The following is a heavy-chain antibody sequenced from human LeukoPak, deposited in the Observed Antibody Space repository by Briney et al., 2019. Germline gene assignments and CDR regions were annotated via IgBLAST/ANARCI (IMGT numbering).Heavy chain of an antibody. CDR2: IYYSGST. D-gene: IGHD6-19*01. J-gene: IGHJ4*02. CDR3: ASLEGGQWLVGVFDY. V-gene: IGHV4-39*01. CDR1: GGSISSSSYY. Sequence: SESLSLTCTVSGGSISSSSYYWGWIRQPPGKGLEWIGSIYYSGSTYYNPSLKSRVTISVDTSKNQFSLKLSSVTAADTAVYYCASLEGGQWLVGVFDYWGQGTLVTVSS.